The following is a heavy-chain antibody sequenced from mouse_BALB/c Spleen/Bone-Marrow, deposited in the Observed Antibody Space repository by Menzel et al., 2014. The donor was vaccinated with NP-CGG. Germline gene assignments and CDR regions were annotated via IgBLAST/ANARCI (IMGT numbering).Heavy chain of an antibody. CDR3: ARHRLGTYFDY. CDR1: GFNIKDTY. Sequence: EVQRVESGAELVKPGASVKLSCTASGFNIKDTYMHWVKQRPEQGLEWIGRIDPANGNTKYDPKFQGKATITADTSSNTAYLQLSSLTSEDTAVYYCARHRLGTYFDYWGQGTTLTVSS. CDR2: IDPANGNT. V-gene: IGHV14-3*02. D-gene: IGHD1-2*01. J-gene: IGHJ2*01.